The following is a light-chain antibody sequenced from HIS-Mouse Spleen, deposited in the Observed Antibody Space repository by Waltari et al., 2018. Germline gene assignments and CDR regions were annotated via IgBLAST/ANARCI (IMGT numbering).Light chain of an antibody. J-gene: IGKJ2*01. V-gene: IGKV1-33*01. CDR3: QQYDNPMYT. CDR1: QDISNY. Sequence: DIQMTQSPSSMSASVGERVTITCKASQDISNYLTWYPQKPGTAPKLLIYNASNLETGVPSRFSGSGSGTDFTFTISSLQPEDIATYYCQQYDNPMYTFGQGTKLEIK. CDR2: NAS.